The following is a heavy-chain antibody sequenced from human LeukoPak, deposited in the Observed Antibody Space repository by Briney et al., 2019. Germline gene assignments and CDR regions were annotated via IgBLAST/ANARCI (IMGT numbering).Heavy chain of an antibody. Sequence: PGGSLRLSCAASGFTFSSYWMHWVRQAPGKGLVWVSRINSDGSSTSYADSVKGRFTISRDNAKNTLYLQMNSLRAEDTAVYYCARDFTYYYGSGSYPPELDYWGQGTLVTVSS. CDR1: GFTFSSYW. V-gene: IGHV3-74*01. D-gene: IGHD3-10*01. CDR2: INSDGSST. CDR3: ARDFTYYYGSGSYPPELDY. J-gene: IGHJ4*02.